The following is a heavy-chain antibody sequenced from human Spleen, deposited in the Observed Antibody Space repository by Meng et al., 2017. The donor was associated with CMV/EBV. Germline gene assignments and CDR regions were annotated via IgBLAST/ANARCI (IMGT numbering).Heavy chain of an antibody. V-gene: IGHV3-53*01. CDR1: GFTVSSNY. D-gene: IGHD4-17*01. J-gene: IGHJ3*02. CDR3: ARGGRSDAFDI. CDR2: IYSGGST. Sequence: GESLKISCAASGFTVSSNYMSWVRQAPEKGLEWVSVIYSGGSTYYADSVKGRFTISRDNSKNTLYLQMNSLRAEDTAFYYCARGGRSDAFDIWGQGTMVTVSS.